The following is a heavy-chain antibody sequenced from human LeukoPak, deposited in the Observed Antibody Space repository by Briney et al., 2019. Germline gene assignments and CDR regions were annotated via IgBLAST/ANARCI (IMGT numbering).Heavy chain of an antibody. CDR2: ISSGGLHI. CDR1: GFTFSTYS. V-gene: IGHV3-21*01. J-gene: IGHJ4*02. D-gene: IGHD3-3*01. Sequence: PGGSLRLYCAASGFTFSTYSMNWVRQTPGTRLEWVSSISSGGLHIYYADSLKGRFTISRDDAKNSLYLQMDSLRAEDTAVYYCARDLRRNYDFWSGLNYFDCWGQGTLVTVSS. CDR3: ARDLRRNYDFWSGLNYFDC.